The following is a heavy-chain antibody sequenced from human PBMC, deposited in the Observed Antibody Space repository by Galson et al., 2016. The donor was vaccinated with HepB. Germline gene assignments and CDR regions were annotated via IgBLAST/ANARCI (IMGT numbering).Heavy chain of an antibody. Sequence: SVKVSCKASGGSFSSYGISWVRQAPGQGLEWMGRIIPIFGTSDYAQKFQGRVTITADESTRTANMELKSLRSHDTAVYYCARGGRMLYTIVHWGQGTLVTVSS. CDR1: GGSFSSYG. CDR2: IIPIFGTS. J-gene: IGHJ5*02. CDR3: ARGGRMLYTIVH. D-gene: IGHD2-8*01. V-gene: IGHV1-69*13.